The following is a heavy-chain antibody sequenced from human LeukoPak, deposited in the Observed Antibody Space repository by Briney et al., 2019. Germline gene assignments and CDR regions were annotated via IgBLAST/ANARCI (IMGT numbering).Heavy chain of an antibody. CDR3: ARDSSSWYGRDYFDY. D-gene: IGHD6-13*01. Sequence: GGSLRLSCAASGFTFSSYSMNWVRQAPGKGLEWVSSISSSSYIYYADSVKGRFTISRDNAKNSLYLQMNSLRAEDTAVYYCARDSSSWYGRDYFDYWGQGTLVTVSS. V-gene: IGHV3-21*01. CDR1: GFTFSSYS. CDR2: ISSSSYI. J-gene: IGHJ4*02.